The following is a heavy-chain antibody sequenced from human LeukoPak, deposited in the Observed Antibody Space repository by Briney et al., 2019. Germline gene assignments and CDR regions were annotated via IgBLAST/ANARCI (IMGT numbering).Heavy chain of an antibody. D-gene: IGHD2-2*01. Sequence: GSSLRLSCAASGFTFSTYGMHWVRQAPGKGLVWVARISTDGSYTSYADCVKGRFTISRDNAKNTVYLQMSSLRAEDTAIYYCARICSTTDCLISAWGQGTLVTVSS. CDR3: ARICSTTDCLISA. CDR1: GFTFSTYG. V-gene: IGHV3-74*01. J-gene: IGHJ4*02. CDR2: ISTDGSYT.